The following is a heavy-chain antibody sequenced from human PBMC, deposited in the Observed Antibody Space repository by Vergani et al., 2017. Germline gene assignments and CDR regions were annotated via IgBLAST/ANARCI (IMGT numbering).Heavy chain of an antibody. CDR3: AAARPVGATLGAFDI. CDR1: GFIFTSSA. J-gene: IGHJ3*02. CDR2: IVVGSGNT. D-gene: IGHD1-26*01. Sequence: QMQLVQSGPEVKKPGTSVKVSCKASGFIFTSSAVQWVRQARGQRLGWIGWIVVGSGNTNYAQKFQERVTISRDMSTSTAYLELSSLRFEDTALYFCAAARPVGATLGAFDIWGQGTMVTVSS. V-gene: IGHV1-58*01.